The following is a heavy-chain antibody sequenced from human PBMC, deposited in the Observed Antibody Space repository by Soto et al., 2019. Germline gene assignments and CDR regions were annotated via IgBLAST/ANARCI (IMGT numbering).Heavy chain of an antibody. V-gene: IGHV1-2*02. D-gene: IGHD6-19*01. Sequence: ASVKVSCKASGYTFTGYYIHWVRQAPGQGLEWMGWTSPSSLATNYAQRFQGRVTMSRDRATSTVYMELSRLRSEDTAVYYCARGEKIAVAGKLSVFDIWGQGTMVTVSS. CDR2: TSPSSLAT. J-gene: IGHJ3*02. CDR1: GYTFTGYY. CDR3: ARGEKIAVAGKLSVFDI.